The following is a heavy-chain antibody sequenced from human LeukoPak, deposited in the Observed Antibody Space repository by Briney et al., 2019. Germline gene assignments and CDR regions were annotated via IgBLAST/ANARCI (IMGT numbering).Heavy chain of an antibody. CDR2: ISGSGGST. D-gene: IGHD3-10*01. J-gene: IGHJ4*02. CDR1: GFTFSTYA. CDR3: ARVNLWFGELTFDY. V-gene: IGHV3-23*01. Sequence: GGSLRLSCAASGFTFSTYAMSWVRQAPGKGLEWVSAISGSGGSTYYADSVKGRFTISRDNSKNTLYLQMNSLRAEDTAVYYCARVNLWFGELTFDYWGQGTLVTVSS.